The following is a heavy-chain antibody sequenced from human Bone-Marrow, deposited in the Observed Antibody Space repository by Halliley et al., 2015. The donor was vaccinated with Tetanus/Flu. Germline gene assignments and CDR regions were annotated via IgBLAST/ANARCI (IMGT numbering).Heavy chain of an antibody. V-gene: IGHV4-31*02. CDR3: ARDDHGAYMFDY. CDR2: IYNTVNT. D-gene: IGHD4-17*01. J-gene: IGHJ4*02. Sequence: LEWIGFIYNTVNTYYNPSLNSRVTMSVDSSKNQFSLKLSSVTAADTAVYYCARDDHGAYMFDYWGQGTLVSVSS.